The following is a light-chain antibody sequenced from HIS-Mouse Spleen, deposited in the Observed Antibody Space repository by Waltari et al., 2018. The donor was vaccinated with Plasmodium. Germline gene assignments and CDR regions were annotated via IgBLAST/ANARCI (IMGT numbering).Light chain of an antibody. Sequence: QSALTQPPSASGSPGQSVTISCNGTSSDVGGYNYDSWYQQHPGKAPKLMIYEVSKRPSGVPDRFSGSKSGNTASLTVSGLQAEDEADYYCSSYAGSNNLVFGGGTKLTVL. V-gene: IGLV2-8*01. J-gene: IGLJ2*01. CDR2: EVS. CDR3: SSYAGSNNLV. CDR1: SSDVGGYNY.